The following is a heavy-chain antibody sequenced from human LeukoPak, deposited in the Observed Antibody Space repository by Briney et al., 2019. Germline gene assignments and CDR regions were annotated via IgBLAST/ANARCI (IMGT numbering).Heavy chain of an antibody. D-gene: IGHD2-15*01. Sequence: SETLSLTCTVSGGSISSYYWSWIRQPAGKGLEWIGRIYTTGTTNYTPSLKSRVTMSVDTSKNQFSLKPSSVTDADTAVYSCARDSRYSTFGYWGQGTLVTVSS. CDR3: ARDSRYSTFGY. CDR1: GGSISSYY. CDR2: IYTTGTT. J-gene: IGHJ4*02. V-gene: IGHV4-4*07.